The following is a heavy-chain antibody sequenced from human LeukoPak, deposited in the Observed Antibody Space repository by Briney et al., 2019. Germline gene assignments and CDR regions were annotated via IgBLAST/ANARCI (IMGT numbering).Heavy chain of an antibody. Sequence: GGSLRLSCAASGFTFSDYYMSWIRQAPGKGLEWVSAISGSGGSTYYADSVKGRFTISRDNSKNTLYLQMNSLRAEDTAVYYCAKAPRRDGYNCFDYWGQGTLVTVSS. V-gene: IGHV3-23*01. CDR1: GFTFSDYY. J-gene: IGHJ4*02. CDR2: ISGSGGST. CDR3: AKAPRRDGYNCFDY. D-gene: IGHD5-24*01.